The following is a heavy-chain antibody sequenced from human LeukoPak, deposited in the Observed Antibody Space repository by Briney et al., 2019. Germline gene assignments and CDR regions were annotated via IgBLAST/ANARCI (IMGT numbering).Heavy chain of an antibody. CDR2: ISSSGSTI. CDR1: GFTFSNSE. CDR3: ARSSSWYRYFDY. V-gene: IGHV3-48*03. Sequence: GGSLRLSCETSGFTFSNSEMNWVRQAPGKGLEWVSYISSSGSTIYYADSVKGRFTISRDNAKNSLYLQMNSLRAEDTAVYYCARSSSWYRYFDYWGQGTLVTVSS. J-gene: IGHJ4*02. D-gene: IGHD6-13*01.